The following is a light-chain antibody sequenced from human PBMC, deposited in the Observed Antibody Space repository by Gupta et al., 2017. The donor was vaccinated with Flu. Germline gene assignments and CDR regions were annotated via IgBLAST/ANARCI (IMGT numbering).Light chain of an antibody. V-gene: IGLV1-51*02. CDR2: END. CDR3: GTWDSSRSAVV. Sequence: VTISCSGSSSNIGNNYVSWYQQLPGTAPKLLIYENDKRPSGIPDRFSGSKSGTSATLGITGLQTGDEADYYCGTWDSSRSAVVFGGGTKLTVL. CDR1: SSNIGNNY. J-gene: IGLJ2*01.